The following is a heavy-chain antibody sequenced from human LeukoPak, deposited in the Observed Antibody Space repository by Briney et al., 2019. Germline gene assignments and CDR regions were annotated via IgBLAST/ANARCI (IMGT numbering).Heavy chain of an antibody. Sequence: SETLSLTCTVSGGYLSRDDHNWGGIRQPPGKGLEWLGKINYSGNTHHNPSLKSRVTISVDTSKNQFSLKLNSVTAADTAVYYCANDTFLAYWGQGTLVTVSS. CDR3: ANDTFLAY. V-gene: IGHV4-39*01. D-gene: IGHD3-3*01. J-gene: IGHJ4*02. CDR2: INYSGNT. CDR1: GGYLSRDDHN.